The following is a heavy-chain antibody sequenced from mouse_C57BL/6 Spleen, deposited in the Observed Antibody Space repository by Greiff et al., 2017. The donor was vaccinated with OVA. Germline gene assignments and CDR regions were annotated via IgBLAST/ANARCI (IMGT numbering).Heavy chain of an antibody. CDR2: ISSGGDYI. CDR3: TRVREYYGSSLPWYFDV. D-gene: IGHD1-1*01. CDR1: GFTFSSYA. V-gene: IGHV5-9-1*02. J-gene: IGHJ1*03. Sequence: EVMLVESGEGLVKPGGSLKLSCAASGFTFSSYAMSWVRQTPAKRLEWVAYISSGGDYIYYADTVKGRFTISRDNARNTLYLQMSSLKSEDTAMYYCTRVREYYGSSLPWYFDVWGTGTTVTVSS.